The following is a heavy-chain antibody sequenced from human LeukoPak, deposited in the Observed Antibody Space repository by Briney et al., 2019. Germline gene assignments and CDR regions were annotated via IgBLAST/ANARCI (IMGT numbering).Heavy chain of an antibody. V-gene: IGHV3-30*03. CDR2: ISYDGSNK. CDR3: TRYYYDSNGYRIDY. CDR1: GFTFSSYG. J-gene: IGHJ4*02. D-gene: IGHD3-22*01. Sequence: GGSLRLSCAASGFTFSSYGMHWVRQAPGKGLEWVAVISYDGSNKYYADSVKGRFTISRDNSKNTLYLHMDSLRDEDTAVYHCTRYYYDSNGYRIDYWGQGALVTVTS.